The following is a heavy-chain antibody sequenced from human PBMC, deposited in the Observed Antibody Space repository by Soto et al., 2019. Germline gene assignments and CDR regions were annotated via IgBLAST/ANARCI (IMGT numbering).Heavy chain of an antibody. D-gene: IGHD2-2*01. CDR1: GFTFSSYG. CDR3: SRGGLAAAARYT. CDR2: VWYDGSRQ. Sequence: QLKLVESGGGVVQPGRSLRLYCAASGFTFSSYGMHWVRQAPGQGLEWVAIVWYDGSRQYYPDSLKGRLPISRDNSKHMGYLQMNSLRAEDTAVYYCSRGGLAAAARYTWGQGTLVNVSS. V-gene: IGHV3-33*01. J-gene: IGHJ4*02.